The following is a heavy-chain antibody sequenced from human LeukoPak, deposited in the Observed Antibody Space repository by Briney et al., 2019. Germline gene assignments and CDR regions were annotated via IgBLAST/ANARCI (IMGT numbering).Heavy chain of an antibody. J-gene: IGHJ4*02. V-gene: IGHV3-23*01. Sequence: GGSLRLSCAASGFTFSSYAMSWVRQAPGKGLEWVSAISGSGGSTYYADSVKGRFTISRDNSKNTLYLQMNSLRSEDTAVYYCARYKGMWIQLGGGYFDYWGQGTLVTVSS. CDR1: GFTFSSYA. D-gene: IGHD5-18*01. CDR3: ARYKGMWIQLGGGYFDY. CDR2: ISGSGGST.